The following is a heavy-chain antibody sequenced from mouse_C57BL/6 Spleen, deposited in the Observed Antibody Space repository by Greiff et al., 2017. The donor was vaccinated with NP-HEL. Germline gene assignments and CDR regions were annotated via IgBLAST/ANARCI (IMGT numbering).Heavy chain of an antibody. CDR3: ARLALLSYAMDY. V-gene: IGHV1-50*01. J-gene: IGHJ4*01. CDR2: IDPSDSYT. CDR1: GYTFTSYW. D-gene: IGHD2-1*01. Sequence: QVQLKQPGAELVKPGASVKLSCKASGYTFTSYWMQWVKQRPGQGLEWIGEIDPSDSYTNYNQKFKGKATLTVDTSSSTAYMQLSSLTSEDSAVYYCARLALLSYAMDYWGQGTSVTVSS.